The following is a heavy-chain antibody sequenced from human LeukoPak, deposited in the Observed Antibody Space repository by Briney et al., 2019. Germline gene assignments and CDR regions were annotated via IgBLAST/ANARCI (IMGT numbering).Heavy chain of an antibody. J-gene: IGHJ4*02. CDR1: GGSFSGYY. D-gene: IGHD3-22*01. CDR2: INHSGST. V-gene: IGHV4-34*01. CDR3: ARGENDSSGSIDY. Sequence: SETLSLTCAVYGGSFSGYYWSWIRQPPGKGLEWIGEINHSGSTNYNPSLKSRVTISVDTSKNQFSLKLSSVTAADTAVYYCARGENDSSGSIDYWGQGTLVTVSS.